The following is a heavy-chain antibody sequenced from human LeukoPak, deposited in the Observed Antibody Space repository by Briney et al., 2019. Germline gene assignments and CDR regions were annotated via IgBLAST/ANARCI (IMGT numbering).Heavy chain of an antibody. J-gene: IGHJ4*02. Sequence: PGGSLRLSCAVSGFTFSSYGMHWVRQAPGKGLEWVAVIWYDGSNKYYADSVKGRFTISRDNSENTLYLQMNSLRAEDTAVYYCAKVPHFNYDSSGYYIDYWGQGTLVTVSS. CDR2: IWYDGSNK. D-gene: IGHD3-22*01. CDR1: GFTFSSYG. V-gene: IGHV3-33*06. CDR3: AKVPHFNYDSSGYYIDY.